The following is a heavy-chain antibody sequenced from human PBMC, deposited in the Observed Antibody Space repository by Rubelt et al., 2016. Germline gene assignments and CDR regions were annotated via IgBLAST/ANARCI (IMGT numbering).Heavy chain of an antibody. CDR3: ARRKAPGSYAFDI. Sequence: QITLKESGPTLVKPTQTLTLTCTFSGFSLTTRGVGVGWIRQPPGKALEWLAFIYWDDTTHYSPSLKSRLPITKDTSKNQVVLIMTNVDPVDTGTYYCARRKAPGSYAFDIWATGQRSPSL. J-gene: IGHJ3*02. CDR2: IYWDDTT. CDR1: GFSLTTRGVG. V-gene: IGHV2-5*02. D-gene: IGHD3-10*01.